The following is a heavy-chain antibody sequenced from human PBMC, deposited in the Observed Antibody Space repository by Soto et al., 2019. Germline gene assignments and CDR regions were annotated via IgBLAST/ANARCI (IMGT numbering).Heavy chain of an antibody. CDR2: ISAYNGNT. CDR1: GYTFSSSG. D-gene: IGHD1-26*01. V-gene: IGHV1-18*01. Sequence: GASVKVSCKASGYTFSSSGITWVRQAPGQGLEWMGWISAYNGNTNYAQKLQGRVTMTTDTSTSTAYMELRSLRSDDTAVYYCARIVGADRRWFDPWGQGTLVTVSS. J-gene: IGHJ5*02. CDR3: ARIVGADRRWFDP.